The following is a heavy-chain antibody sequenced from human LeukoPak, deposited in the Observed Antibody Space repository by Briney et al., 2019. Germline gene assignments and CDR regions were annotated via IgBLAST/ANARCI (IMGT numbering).Heavy chain of an antibody. V-gene: IGHV4-39*01. CDR1: GGSISSSSYY. D-gene: IGHD3-10*01. Sequence: SETLSLTCTVSGGSISSSSYYWGWIRQPPGKGLEWIGSIYYSGSTYYNPSLKSRVTISVGTSKNQFSLKLSSVTAADTAVYYCATLKVGFGELSPDYWGQGTLVTVSS. CDR2: IYYSGST. J-gene: IGHJ4*02. CDR3: ATLKVGFGELSPDY.